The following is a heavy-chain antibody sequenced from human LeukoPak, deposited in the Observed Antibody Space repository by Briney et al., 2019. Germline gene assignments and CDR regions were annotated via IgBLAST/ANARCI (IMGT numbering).Heavy chain of an antibody. J-gene: IGHJ4*02. CDR2: ISGSGAMT. D-gene: IGHD3-10*01. Sequence: GGSLRLSCAASGFTFSNHAMIWVRQAPGKGLKWVSSISGSGAMTYYADSVKGRFTISRANAMGTLYLQMNSLRADDTAVYYCAKDRFDGSGSQFDYWGQGTLVTVSS. CDR1: GFTFSNHA. CDR3: AKDRFDGSGSQFDY. V-gene: IGHV3-23*01.